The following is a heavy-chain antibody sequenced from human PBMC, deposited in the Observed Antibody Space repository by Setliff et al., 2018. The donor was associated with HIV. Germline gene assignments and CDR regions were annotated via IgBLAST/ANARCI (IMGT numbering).Heavy chain of an antibody. CDR2: INPNSGGT. V-gene: IGHV1-2*04. Sequence: GASVKVSCKASGYTFTGYYMHWVRQAPGQGLEWMGWINPNSGGTNYAQKFQGWVTMTRDTSISTAYMELSSLRSEETAVYYCARREGEYYNFWSGSYYFDYWGQGTLVTVSS. J-gene: IGHJ4*02. D-gene: IGHD3-3*01. CDR3: ARREGEYYNFWSGSYYFDY. CDR1: GYTFTGYY.